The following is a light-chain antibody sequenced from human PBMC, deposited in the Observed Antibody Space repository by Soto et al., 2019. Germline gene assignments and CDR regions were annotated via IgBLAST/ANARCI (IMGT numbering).Light chain of an antibody. CDR3: FSYAGAGTFV. Sequence: QSVLTQPASVSGSPGQSITISCTGTSSDIGNYNLVSWFQQHPGKAPKLFIYEVNRRPSGVSDHLSGSKSANTASLTISGLQAEDEADYYCFSYAGAGTFVFGTGTKVTVL. CDR2: EVN. J-gene: IGLJ1*01. CDR1: SSDIGNYNL. V-gene: IGLV2-23*02.